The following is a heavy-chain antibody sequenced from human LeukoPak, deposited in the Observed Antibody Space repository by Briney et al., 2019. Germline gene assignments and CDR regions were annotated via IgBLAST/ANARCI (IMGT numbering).Heavy chain of an antibody. J-gene: IGHJ4*02. V-gene: IGHV3-9*01. CDR3: AKSLGDYWTGFDY. CDR2: ISWNSGSI. D-gene: IGHD4-17*01. CDR1: GFTFDDYA. Sequence: GRSLRLSCAASGFTFDDYAMHWVRQAPGKGLQWVSGISWNSGSIGYADSVKGRFTISRDNAKNSLYLQMNSLRAEDTALYYCAKSLGDYWTGFDYWGQGTLVTVSS.